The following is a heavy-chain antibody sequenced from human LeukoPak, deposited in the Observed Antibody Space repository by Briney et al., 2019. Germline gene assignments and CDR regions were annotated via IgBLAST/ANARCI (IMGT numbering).Heavy chain of an antibody. D-gene: IGHD2-2*01. CDR2: FDLEDGET. Sequence: GSVKVSCKVSGYTLTELSMHWVRQAPGKGLEWMGGFDLEDGETIYAQKFQGRVTMTEDTSTDTAYMELSSLRSEDTAVYYCATPPYCSSTSCHDYWGQGTLVTVSS. J-gene: IGHJ4*02. CDR3: ATPPYCSSTSCHDY. CDR1: GYTLTELS. V-gene: IGHV1-24*01.